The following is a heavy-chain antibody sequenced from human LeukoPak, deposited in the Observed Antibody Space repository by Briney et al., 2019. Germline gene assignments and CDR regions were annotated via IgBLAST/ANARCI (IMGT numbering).Heavy chain of an antibody. CDR1: GYNFTSYW. CDR2: IYPGDSDT. J-gene: IGHJ6*02. D-gene: IGHD4-11*01. V-gene: IGHV5-51*01. CDR3: ARSTLVTTVAHYYYYYGMDV. Sequence: GESLKISCKGPGYNFTSYWIGWVRQMPGKGLEWMGIIYPGDSDTRYSPSFQGQVTISADKSISTAYLQWSSLKASDTAMYYCARSTLVTTVAHYYYYYGMDVWGQGTTVTVSS.